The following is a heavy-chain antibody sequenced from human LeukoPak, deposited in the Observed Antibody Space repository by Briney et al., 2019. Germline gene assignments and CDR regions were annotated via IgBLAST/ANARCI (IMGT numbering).Heavy chain of an antibody. D-gene: IGHD4-11*01. Sequence: GGSLRLSCAASGFTFSNAWMSWVRQAPGKGLEWVGRIKSKTDGGTTDYAAPVKGRFTISRDDSKNTLYLQMNSLKTEDTAVYYCAKDLRTVSPGGMDVWGQGTTVTVSS. CDR2: IKSKTDGGTT. V-gene: IGHV3-15*01. CDR3: AKDLRTVSPGGMDV. J-gene: IGHJ6*02. CDR1: GFTFSNAW.